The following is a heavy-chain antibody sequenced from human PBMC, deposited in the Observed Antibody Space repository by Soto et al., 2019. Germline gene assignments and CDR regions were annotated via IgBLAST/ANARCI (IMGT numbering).Heavy chain of an antibody. V-gene: IGHV4-39*01. Sequence: QLQLQESGPGLVKPSETLSLTCSVSGVSISDTSYYWGWIRQPPGKGLEWIGTIYFNGNTFYNPSLKSRLTISVDTSKNQISLRLTSVTATVTAVYYCARQGSYWGQGTLVAVTS. CDR1: GVSISDTSYY. CDR2: IYFNGNT. J-gene: IGHJ4*02. CDR3: ARQGSY.